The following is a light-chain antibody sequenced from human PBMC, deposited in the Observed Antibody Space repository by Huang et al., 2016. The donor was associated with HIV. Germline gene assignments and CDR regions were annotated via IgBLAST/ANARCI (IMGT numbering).Light chain of an antibody. CDR2: GES. J-gene: IGKJ4*01. Sequence: EIVMTQSPATLSVSPGERVTLSCRASQSVSNNLAWYQQKAGQVPSLLMFGESTRATGIPARFSGSGSGTEFTLTISSLQSEDFAVYYCQQYNNLPLTFGGGTKVEIQ. CDR1: QSVSNN. V-gene: IGKV3-15*01. CDR3: QQYNNLPLT.